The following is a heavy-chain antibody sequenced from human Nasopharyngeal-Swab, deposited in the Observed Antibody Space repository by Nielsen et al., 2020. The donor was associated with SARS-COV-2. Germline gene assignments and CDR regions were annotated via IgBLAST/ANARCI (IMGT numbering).Heavy chain of an antibody. J-gene: IGHJ5*02. D-gene: IGHD6-13*01. CDR2: INHSGST. CDR3: ARSKYTSIWYGVRNWFDP. V-gene: IGHV4-34*01. Sequence: SETLSLTCAVYGGSFSGYYWHWIRQPPGKGLEWIGEINHSGSTNYNPSLKSRVTISLDTSKNQFPLKLSSVTAAETAVYYCARSKYTSIWYGVRNWFDPWGQGTLGTVSS. CDR1: GGSFSGYY.